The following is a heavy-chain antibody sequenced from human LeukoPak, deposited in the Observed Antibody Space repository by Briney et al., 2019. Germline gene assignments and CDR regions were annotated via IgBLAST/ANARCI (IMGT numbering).Heavy chain of an antibody. CDR1: GGSISSSSYY. CDR2: IYYSGST. Sequence: SETLSLTCTVSGGSISSSSYYWGWIRQPPGTGLEWIGSIYYSGSTYYNPSLKSRVTISVDTSKNQFSLKLSSVTAADMAVYYCARHRMIVDDAFDIWGQGTMVTVSS. J-gene: IGHJ3*02. V-gene: IGHV4-39*01. CDR3: ARHRMIVDDAFDI. D-gene: IGHD3-22*01.